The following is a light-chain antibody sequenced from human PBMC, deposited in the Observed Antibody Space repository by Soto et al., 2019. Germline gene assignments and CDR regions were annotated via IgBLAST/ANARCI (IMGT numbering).Light chain of an antibody. CDR2: VAS. Sequence: EIVLTQSPGTLSLSPGEDATLSCRASQSVISDYLAWYQQKPGQAPRLLLHVASSRATDIPDRFSGGGSGTDFTLTISRLEPEDFAVYYCQQYGTSPRPYTFGPGTKVDI. V-gene: IGKV3-20*01. CDR1: QSVISDY. J-gene: IGKJ2*01. CDR3: QQYGTSPRPYT.